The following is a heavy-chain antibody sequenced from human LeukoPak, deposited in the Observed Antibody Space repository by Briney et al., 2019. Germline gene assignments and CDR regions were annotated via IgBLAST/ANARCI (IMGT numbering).Heavy chain of an antibody. V-gene: IGHV3-21*01. CDR1: GFTFSSYT. CDR2: ISSSSSYI. D-gene: IGHD3-16*02. CDR3: ARDRNYDYIWGSYRPDYFDY. Sequence: PGGSLRLSCAASGFTFSSYTINWVRQAPGKGLEWVSSISSSSSYIYYADSVKGRFTISRDNAKNSLYLQMNSLRAEDTAVYYCARDRNYDYIWGSYRPDYFDYWGQGTLATVSS. J-gene: IGHJ4*02.